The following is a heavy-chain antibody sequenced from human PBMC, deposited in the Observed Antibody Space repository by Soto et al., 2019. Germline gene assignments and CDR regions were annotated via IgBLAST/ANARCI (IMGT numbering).Heavy chain of an antibody. V-gene: IGHV1-18*01. D-gene: IGHD3-22*01. J-gene: IGHJ5*02. CDR3: ARGIGYYDSSGYYWFDP. CDR1: GYTFTSYG. CDR2: ISAYNGNT. Sequence: ASVKVSCKASGYTFTSYGISWVRQAPGQGLEWMGWISAYNGNTNYAQKLQGRVTMTTDTSTSTGYMELRSLRSDDTAVYYCARGIGYYDSSGYYWFDPWGQGTLVTVSS.